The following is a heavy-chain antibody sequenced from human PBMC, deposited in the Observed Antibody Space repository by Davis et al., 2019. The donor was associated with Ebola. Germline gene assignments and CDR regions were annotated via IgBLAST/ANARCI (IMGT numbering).Heavy chain of an antibody. CDR3: ARTPQYTSYGSYFDY. CDR1: GGSFSRHY. J-gene: IGHJ4*02. V-gene: IGHV4-34*01. Sequence: SETLSLTCAIYGGSFSRHYWSWIRQSPEKGLEWIGEINHSGSTNYNPSLKSRVTISGDTSKNQFSLNVNSVTAADTAMYYCARTPQYTSYGSYFDYWGQGALVTVSS. D-gene: IGHD1-26*01. CDR2: INHSGST.